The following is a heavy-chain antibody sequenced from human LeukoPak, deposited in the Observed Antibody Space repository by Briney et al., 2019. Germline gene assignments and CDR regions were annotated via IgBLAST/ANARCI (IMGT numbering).Heavy chain of an antibody. D-gene: IGHD3-22*01. CDR2: IHYSGPT. CDR1: GGSILSTIYY. Sequence: PSETLSLTCTVSGGSILSTIYYWAWICQPPEKGLEWIGSIHYSGPTYYNPSLKSRVTISIDTSKSQFSLKLTSVTAADTAVYYCARDGPVKWGQGTLVTVSS. J-gene: IGHJ4*02. CDR3: ARDGPVK. V-gene: IGHV4-39*07.